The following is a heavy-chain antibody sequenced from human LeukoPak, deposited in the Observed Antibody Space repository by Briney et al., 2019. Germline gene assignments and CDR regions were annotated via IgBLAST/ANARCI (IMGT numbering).Heavy chain of an antibody. CDR3: ARQRGRDYVGGSYRYSGYFDY. CDR1: GGSISSGDYY. J-gene: IGHJ4*02. CDR2: IYYSGST. D-gene: IGHD3-16*02. Sequence: PSQTLSLTCTVSGGSISSGDYYWSWTRQPPGKGLEWIGYIYYSGSTYYNPSLKSRVTISVDTSKNQFSLKLSSVTAADTAAYYCARQRGRDYVGGSYRYSGYFDYWGQGTLVTVSS. V-gene: IGHV4-30-4*01.